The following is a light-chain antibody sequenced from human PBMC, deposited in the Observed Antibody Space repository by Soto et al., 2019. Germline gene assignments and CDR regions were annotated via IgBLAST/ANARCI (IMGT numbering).Light chain of an antibody. V-gene: IGLV2-23*01. CDR1: SSDVGSYNL. CDR3: CSHAGSSLV. CDR2: EGS. Sequence: QSALTQPASVSGSPGQSITISCTGTSSDVGSYNLVSWYQQHPGKAPKLMIYEGSKRPSGVSNRFSGSKSGNTASLTISGLQAEDEADYYCCSHAGSSLVFGGGTKVTVL. J-gene: IGLJ2*01.